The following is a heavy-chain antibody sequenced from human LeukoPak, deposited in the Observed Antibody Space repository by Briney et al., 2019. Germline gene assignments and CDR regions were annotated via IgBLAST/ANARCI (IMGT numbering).Heavy chain of an antibody. CDR1: GFTFSSYG. D-gene: IGHD6-19*01. CDR3: AKEYSSGRIDY. J-gene: IGHJ4*02. CDR2: IGYDGSPE. V-gene: IGHV3-30*18. Sequence: GGSLRLSCAASGFTFSSYGMHWVPQAPGKGLEWVAVIGYDGSPEYYADSVKGRFTISRDNSKNTLYLQTNSLRAEDTAVYYCAKEYSSGRIDYSGQGTLVTVSS.